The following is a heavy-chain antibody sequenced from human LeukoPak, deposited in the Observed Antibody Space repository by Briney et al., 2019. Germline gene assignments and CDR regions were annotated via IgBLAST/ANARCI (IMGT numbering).Heavy chain of an antibody. CDR2: INPNSGGT. D-gene: IGHD2-2*01. J-gene: IGHJ4*02. V-gene: IGHV1-2*02. CDR1: GYTFTSYD. Sequence: ASVKVSCKASGYTFTSYDINWVRQATGQGLEWMGWINPNSGGTNYAQKFQGRVTMTRDTSISTAYMELSRLKSDDTAVYYCARSYNSISWYEDWGQGTLVTVSS. CDR3: ARSYNSISWYED.